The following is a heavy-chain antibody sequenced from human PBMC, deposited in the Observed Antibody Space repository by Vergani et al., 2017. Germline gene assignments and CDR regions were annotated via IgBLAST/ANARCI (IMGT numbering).Heavy chain of an antibody. D-gene: IGHD3-22*01. CDR3: TRGCYYDSIAYWAY. Sequence: QVQLVQSGAEVKKPGASVKVSCKASGYTFTSYYMHWVRQAPGQGLEWMGINNPRGGSTSYAQKCQGTVTMTRDTSTSTVYMELSILRSEDEAVYYCTRGCYYDSIAYWAYWGQGTLVTVSS. CDR1: GYTFTSYY. V-gene: IGHV1-46*03. CDR2: NNPRGGST. J-gene: IGHJ4*02.